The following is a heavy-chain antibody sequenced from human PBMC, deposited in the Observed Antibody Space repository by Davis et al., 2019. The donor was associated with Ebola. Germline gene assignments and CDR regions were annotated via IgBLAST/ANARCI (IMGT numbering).Heavy chain of an antibody. CDR1: GYSFTSYG. CDR2: ISAYNGNT. Sequence: GESLKISCKGSGYSFTSYGISWVRQAPGQGLEWMGWISAYNGNTNYAQKLQGRVTMTTDTSTSTAYMELRSLRSDDTAVYYCARVIAQVDYWGQGTLVAVSS. J-gene: IGHJ4*02. CDR3: ARVIAQVDY. D-gene: IGHD2/OR15-2a*01. V-gene: IGHV1-18*01.